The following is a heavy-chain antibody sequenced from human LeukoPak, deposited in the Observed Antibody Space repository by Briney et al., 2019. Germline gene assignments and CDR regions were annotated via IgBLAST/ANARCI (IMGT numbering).Heavy chain of an antibody. CDR2: IYYSGST. Sequence: SETLSLTCTVSGDSITSYYWSWIRQPPGKGLEWIGYIYYSGSTNYNPSLKSRVTISVDTSKNQFSLKLSSVTAADTAVYYCARGDSGYDYYGMDVWGQGTTVTVSS. CDR1: GDSITSYY. CDR3: ARGDSGYDYYGMDV. D-gene: IGHD1-14*01. J-gene: IGHJ6*02. V-gene: IGHV4-59*01.